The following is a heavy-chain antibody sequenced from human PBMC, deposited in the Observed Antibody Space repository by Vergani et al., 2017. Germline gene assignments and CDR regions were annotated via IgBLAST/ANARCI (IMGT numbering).Heavy chain of an antibody. J-gene: IGHJ4*02. D-gene: IGHD2-21*01. CDR3: ARENVVIARIFDF. CDR1: GDSLSSSDHY. CDR2: IFRSGTT. Sequence: QVQLQESGPGLVKPSQTLSLTCTVSGDSLSSSDHYWSWIRQRSDKGLEWVGHIFRSGTTYYNPSLKSRLLMSVDTSKNQFSLKLTSVTAADTAMYYCARENVVIARIFDFWGQGTLVTVSS. V-gene: IGHV4-31*03.